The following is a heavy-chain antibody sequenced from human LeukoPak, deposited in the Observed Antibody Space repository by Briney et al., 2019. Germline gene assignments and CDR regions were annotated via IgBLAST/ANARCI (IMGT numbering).Heavy chain of an antibody. Sequence: HPGGSLRLSCVPSGITFSNSALSWVRQAPGKGLEWVSTITKSGDQTHYADSVKGRFTISRDNSKNTLYLQMNNLRAEDTAVYYCAKGSDMAYYFDNWGQGTLVTVSS. D-gene: IGHD5-18*01. V-gene: IGHV3-23*01. CDR1: GITFSNSA. CDR2: ITKSGDQT. J-gene: IGHJ4*02. CDR3: AKGSDMAYYFDN.